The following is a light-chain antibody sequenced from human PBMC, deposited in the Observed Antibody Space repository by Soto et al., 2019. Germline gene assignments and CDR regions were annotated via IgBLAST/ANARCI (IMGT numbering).Light chain of an antibody. J-gene: IGKJ5*01. V-gene: IGKV1-5*03. Sequence: DIHMTQSPSTRSASAGGIVTITWWASQTISSWLAWYQQKPGKAPKLLIYKASTLKSGVPSRFSGSGSGTDFTLTISSLQPEDVATYYCQHYAHLPITFGQATRLEI. CDR2: KAS. CDR1: QTISSW. CDR3: QHYAHLPIT.